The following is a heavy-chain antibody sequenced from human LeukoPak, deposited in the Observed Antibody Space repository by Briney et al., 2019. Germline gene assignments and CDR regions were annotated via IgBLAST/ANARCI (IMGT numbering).Heavy chain of an antibody. J-gene: IGHJ3*02. CDR1: GYTFTSYG. V-gene: IGHV1-18*01. Sequence: ASVKVSCKASGYTFTSYGISWVRQAPGQGLEWMGWISAYNGNTNYAQKLQGRVTMTTDTSTSTAYMELRSLRSDDTAVYYCAREGLHRNPVPSSSYAFDIWGQGTMVTVSS. CDR2: ISAYNGNT. CDR3: AREGLHRNPVPSSSYAFDI. D-gene: IGHD6-6*01.